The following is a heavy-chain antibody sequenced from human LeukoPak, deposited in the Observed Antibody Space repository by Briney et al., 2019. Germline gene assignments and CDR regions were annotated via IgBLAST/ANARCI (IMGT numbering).Heavy chain of an antibody. CDR1: GGSISSYY. CDR2: IYYSGST. CDR3: ARPGSRGAFDI. V-gene: IGHV4-59*08. J-gene: IGHJ3*02. Sequence: NPSETLSLTCTVSGGSISSYYWSWIRQPPGKGLEWIGYIYYSGSTNYNPSLKSRVTISVDTSKNQFSLKLSSVTAADTAVYYCARPGSRGAFDIWGQGTMVTVSS.